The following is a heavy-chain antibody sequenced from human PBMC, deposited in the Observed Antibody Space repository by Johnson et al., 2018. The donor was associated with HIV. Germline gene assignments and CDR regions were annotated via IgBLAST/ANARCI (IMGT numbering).Heavy chain of an antibody. V-gene: IGHV3-30-3*01. CDR1: GFTFSSYA. J-gene: IGHJ3*02. Sequence: QVQLVESGGGVVQPGRSLRLSCAASGFTFSSYAMHWVRQAPGKGLEWVAVISYDGSNKYYAASVKGRFTISRANSKNTLYLQMNSLRAEDTAVYYCARGREGGNYQGGAFDIWGQGTMVTVSS. D-gene: IGHD1-26*01. CDR2: ISYDGSNK. CDR3: ARGREGGNYQGGAFDI.